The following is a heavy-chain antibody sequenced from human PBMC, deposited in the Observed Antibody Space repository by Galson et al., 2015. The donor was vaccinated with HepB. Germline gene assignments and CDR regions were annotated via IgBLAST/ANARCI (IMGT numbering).Heavy chain of an antibody. D-gene: IGHD5-12*01. V-gene: IGHV3-23*01. CDR1: GFTFNSYS. CDR3: AKGGVVATRYYYFYDGMDV. J-gene: IGHJ6*02. Sequence: SLRLSCAASGFTFNSYSMHWVRQAPGEGLQWVSAISSSGGNTYYADSVKGRFTISRDNSEKTLYLQMNNLRVEDTALYYCAKGGVVATRYYYFYDGMDVWGQGTTVTVSS. CDR2: ISSSGGNT.